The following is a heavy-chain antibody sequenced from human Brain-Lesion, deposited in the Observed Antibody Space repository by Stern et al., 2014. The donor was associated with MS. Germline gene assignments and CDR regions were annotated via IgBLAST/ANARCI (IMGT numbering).Heavy chain of an antibody. D-gene: IGHD6-6*01. J-gene: IGHJ4*02. CDR3: ARRGDSSSSGFDY. CDR2: IWPGDSDT. CDR1: GYRFTSNW. V-gene: IGHV5-51*01. Sequence: VESGAEVKKPGESLKISCKGSGYRFTSNWIGWVRQMPGKGLDGMGIIWPGDSDTRSSPSFQGQVTISAEKSISTAYLQWSSLQASDTAMYYCARRGDSSSSGFDYWGQGTLVIVSS.